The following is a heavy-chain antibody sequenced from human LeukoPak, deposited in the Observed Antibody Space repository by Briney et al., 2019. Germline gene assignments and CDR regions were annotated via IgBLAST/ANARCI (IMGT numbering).Heavy chain of an antibody. CDR1: AYTFTGYY. D-gene: IGHD2-21*02. CDR3: ARTAYCGGDCYIDY. CDR2: INPNSGGT. Sequence: ASVKVSCKASAYTFTGYYMHWVRQAPGQGLEWMGRINPNSGGTNYAQKFQGRVTMTRDTSISTAYMELSRLRSDDTAVYYCARTAYCGGDCYIDYWGQGTLVTVSS. J-gene: IGHJ4*02. V-gene: IGHV1-2*06.